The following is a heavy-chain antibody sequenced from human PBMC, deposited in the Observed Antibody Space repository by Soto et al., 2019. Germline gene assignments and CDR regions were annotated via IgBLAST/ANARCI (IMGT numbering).Heavy chain of an antibody. V-gene: IGHV1-46*01. CDR1: GYTFTSYY. D-gene: IGHD4-17*01. CDR3: ARVPEYGDYDWWYFDL. Sequence: ASVKVSCKASGYTFTSYYMHWVRQAPGQGLEWMGIINPSGGSTSYAQKFQGRVTMTRDTSTSTVYMELSSLRSEDTAVYYCARVPEYGDYDWWYFDLWGRGTLVTVSS. J-gene: IGHJ2*01. CDR2: INPSGGST.